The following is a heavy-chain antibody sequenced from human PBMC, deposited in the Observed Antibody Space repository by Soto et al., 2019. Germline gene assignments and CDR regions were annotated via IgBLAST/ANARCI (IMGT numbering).Heavy chain of an antibody. CDR2: ISYDGSNK. CDR3: AKGKYYDFWSGPFDY. J-gene: IGHJ4*02. CDR1: GFTFSSYG. D-gene: IGHD3-3*01. Sequence: GGSLGLSCAASGFTFSSYGMHWVRQAPGKGLEWVAVISYDGSNKYYADSVKGRSTISRDNSKNTLYLQMNSLRAEDTAVYYCAKGKYYDFWSGPFDYWGQGTLVTVSS. V-gene: IGHV3-30*18.